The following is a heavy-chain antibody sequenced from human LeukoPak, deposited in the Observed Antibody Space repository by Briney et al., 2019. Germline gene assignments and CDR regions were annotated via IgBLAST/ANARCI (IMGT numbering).Heavy chain of an antibody. CDR2: ISSSGSTI. V-gene: IGHV3-48*03. D-gene: IGHD6-19*01. Sequence: GGSLRLSCAASGFTFSSYATNWVREAPGKGLEWVSYISSSGSTIYYADSVKGRFTISRDNAKNSLYLQMNSLRAEDTAVYYCAREGIAVAGNWFDPWGQGTLVTVSS. J-gene: IGHJ5*02. CDR3: AREGIAVAGNWFDP. CDR1: GFTFSSYA.